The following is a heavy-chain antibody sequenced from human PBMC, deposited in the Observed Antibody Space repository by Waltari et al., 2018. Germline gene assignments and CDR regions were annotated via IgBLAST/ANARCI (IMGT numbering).Heavy chain of an antibody. Sequence: QLQLQESGPGLVKPSETLSPICTVSGDSINNNTCYWGWIRQPPGQGLEWIGSISYGGTTNYNPSLKSRVSISVDMSKNQFSLKLTSVTAADTAVYYCARRVKGSPIDPWGQGTLVTVSS. CDR3: ARRVKGSPIDP. V-gene: IGHV4-39*01. CDR1: GDSINNNTCY. CDR2: ISYGGTT. J-gene: IGHJ5*02. D-gene: IGHD2-21*01.